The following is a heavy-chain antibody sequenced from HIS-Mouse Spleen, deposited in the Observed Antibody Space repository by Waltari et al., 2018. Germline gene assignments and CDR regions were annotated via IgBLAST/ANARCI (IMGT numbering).Heavy chain of an antibody. J-gene: IGHJ2*01. D-gene: IGHD6-13*01. Sequence: QLQLQESAPALVKPSETVSLPCTVPGGSISGGSDYWRWLRHPPGKGLDGIGSIYNSGSTYYNPSLKRRETIEVDTSKNQFSLKLSSVTAADTAVYYCAREIPYSSSWYDWYFDLWGRGTLVTVSS. CDR2: IYNSGST. CDR1: GGSISGGSDY. V-gene: IGHV4-39*07. CDR3: AREIPYSSSWYDWYFDL.